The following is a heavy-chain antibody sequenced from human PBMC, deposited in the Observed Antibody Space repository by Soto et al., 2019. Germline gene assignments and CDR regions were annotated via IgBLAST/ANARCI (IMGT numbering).Heavy chain of an antibody. J-gene: IGHJ4*02. CDR2: ISYDGSNK. V-gene: IGHV3-30*18. CDR3: AKDKGLTLDY. Sequence: GGSLRLSCVASGFTFSSYGMHWVRQAPGKGLEWVAVISYDGSNKYYADSVKGRFTISRDNSKNTLYLQMNSLRAEDTAVYYCAKDKGLTLDYWGQGTLVTVSS. CDR1: GFTFSSYG. D-gene: IGHD3-22*01.